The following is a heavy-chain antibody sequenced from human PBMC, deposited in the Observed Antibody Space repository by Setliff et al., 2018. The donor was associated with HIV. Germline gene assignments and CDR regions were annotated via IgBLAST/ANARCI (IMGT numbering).Heavy chain of an antibody. D-gene: IGHD3-10*01. Sequence: ASVKVSCKASGYSFTSYGIGWVRQAPRQGLEWIGWISPYSRITNYAPKCRDRVTMTTETSTNTAYLEVRSLSSDDTAVYYCARDRNYNSGMDVWGQGTTVTVSS. CDR3: ARDRNYNSGMDV. CDR2: ISPYSRIT. V-gene: IGHV1-18*01. CDR1: GYSFTSYG. J-gene: IGHJ6*02.